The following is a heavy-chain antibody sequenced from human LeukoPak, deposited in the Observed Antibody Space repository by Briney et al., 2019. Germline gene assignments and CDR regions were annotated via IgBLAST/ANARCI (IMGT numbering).Heavy chain of an antibody. J-gene: IGHJ4*02. D-gene: IGHD3-3*01. V-gene: IGHV3-9*01. CDR2: ISWNSGSI. CDR1: GFTFSSYS. CDR3: AKDGSYDFWSGYYLN. Sequence: GGSLRLSCAASGFTFSSYSMNWVRQAPGKGLEWVSGISWNSGSIGYADSVKGRFTISRDNAKNSLYLQMNSLRAEDTALYYCAKDGSYDFWSGYYLNWGQGTLVTVSS.